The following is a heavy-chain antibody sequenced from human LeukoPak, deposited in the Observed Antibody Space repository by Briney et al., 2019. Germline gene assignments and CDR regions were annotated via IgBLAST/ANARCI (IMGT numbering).Heavy chain of an antibody. CDR3: ARVGSGGAWFDF. CDR2: VYATGTT. D-gene: IGHD6-19*01. V-gene: IGHV4-59*01. Sequence: SETLSLTCTVSSGSITGYYWSWIRQPPGKGLEWIGYVYATGTTNYNPSLKTRATISIDTSKNQLSLTLTSVIAADTAVYYCARVGSGGAWFDFWGQGTLVSVSS. CDR1: SGSITGYY. J-gene: IGHJ4*02.